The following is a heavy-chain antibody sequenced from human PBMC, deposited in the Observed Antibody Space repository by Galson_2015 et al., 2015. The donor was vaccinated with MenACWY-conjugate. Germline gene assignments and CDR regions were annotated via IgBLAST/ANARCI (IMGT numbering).Heavy chain of an antibody. CDR3: ARSRGKLNYDFPSPGSASYSYPGMAP. J-gene: IGHJ5*02. D-gene: IGHD3-3*01. Sequence: SLRLSCAASGFRFSSYSMNWVRQAPGKGLEWVSYISISSRSRYYAESLEGRFTISRDNAENSLYLQINSLRAEDTAVYYCARSRGKLNYDFPSPGSASYSYPGMAPWGQGTLVIVSS. CDR1: GFRFSSYS. V-gene: IGHV3-48*04. CDR2: ISISSRSR.